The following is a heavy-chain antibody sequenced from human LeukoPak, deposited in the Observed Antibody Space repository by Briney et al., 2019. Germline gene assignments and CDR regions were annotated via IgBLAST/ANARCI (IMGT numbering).Heavy chain of an antibody. CDR2: INHSGST. Sequence: SETLSLTCAVYGGSFSGYYWSWIRQPPGKGLEWIGEINHSGSTNYNPSLKSRVTISVDTSKNQFSLKLSSVTAADTAVYYCARQDADYGDNFLDYWGQGTLVTVFS. D-gene: IGHD4-17*01. CDR1: GGSFSGYY. CDR3: ARQDADYGDNFLDY. J-gene: IGHJ4*02. V-gene: IGHV4-34*01.